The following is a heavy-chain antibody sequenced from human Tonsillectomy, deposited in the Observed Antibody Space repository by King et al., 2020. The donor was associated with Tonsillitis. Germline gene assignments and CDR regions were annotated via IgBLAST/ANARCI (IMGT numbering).Heavy chain of an antibody. Sequence: QLVQSGAEVKKPGASVKVSCKASGYTFTGYYMHWVRQAPGQGLEWMGWINPNSGGTNYAQKFQGRDTMTRDTSISTAYMELSRLRSDDTAVYYCARDGRTAVVTPGADYWGQGTLVTVSS. CDR1: GYTFTGYY. CDR3: ARDGRTAVVTPGADY. J-gene: IGHJ4*02. V-gene: IGHV1-2*02. CDR2: INPNSGGT. D-gene: IGHD4-23*01.